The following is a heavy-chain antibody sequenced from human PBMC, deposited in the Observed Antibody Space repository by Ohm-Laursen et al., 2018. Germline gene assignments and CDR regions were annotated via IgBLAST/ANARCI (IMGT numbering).Heavy chain of an antibody. V-gene: IGHV3-23*01. CDR1: GLTFSSYA. CDR2: ISDSGGST. CDR3: AKGSRGSYYYYYGMDV. Sequence: SLRLSCAAPGLTFSSYAMSWVRQAPGKGLEWVSAISDSGGSTYYADSVKGRFTISRDNSKNTLYLQMNSLRAEDTAVYYCAKGSRGSYYYYYGMDVWGPGTAVTVSS. J-gene: IGHJ6*02. D-gene: IGHD1-26*01.